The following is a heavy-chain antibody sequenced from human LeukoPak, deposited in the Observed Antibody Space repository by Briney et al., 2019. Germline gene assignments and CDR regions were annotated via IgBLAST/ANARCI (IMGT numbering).Heavy chain of an antibody. J-gene: IGHJ5*02. CDR3: ARDFLEYYYDSSGDPNWFDP. D-gene: IGHD3-22*01. CDR1: GYTFTSYY. CDR2: INPSGGST. V-gene: IGHV1-46*01. Sequence: DSVKVSCKASGYTFTSYYMHWVRQAPGQGLEWMGIINPSGGSTSYAQKFQGRVTMTRDMSTSTVYMELSSLRSEDTAVYYCARDFLEYYYDSSGDPNWFDPWGQGTLVTVSS.